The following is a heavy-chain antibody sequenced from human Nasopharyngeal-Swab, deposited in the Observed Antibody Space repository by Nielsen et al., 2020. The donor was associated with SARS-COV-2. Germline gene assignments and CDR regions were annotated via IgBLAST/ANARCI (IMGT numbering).Heavy chain of an antibody. CDR3: APGPTTVVTWSFDY. CDR2: IWYDGSNK. Sequence: GESLKISCAASGFTFSSYGMHWVRQAPGKGLEWVAVIWYDGSNKYYADSVKGRFTISRDNSKNTLYLQMNSLRAEDTAVYYCAPGPTTVVTWSFDYWGQGTLVTVSS. D-gene: IGHD4-23*01. V-gene: IGHV3-33*01. CDR1: GFTFSSYG. J-gene: IGHJ4*02.